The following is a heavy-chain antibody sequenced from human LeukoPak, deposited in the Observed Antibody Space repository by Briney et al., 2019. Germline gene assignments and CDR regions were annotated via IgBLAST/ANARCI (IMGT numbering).Heavy chain of an antibody. Sequence: SETLSLTCTVSGGSISSYYWSWIRQPPGKGLEWIGYIYTSGSTNYNPSLKSRVTISVDTSKNQFSLKLSSVTAADTAVYYCARAYPGSYFDYWGQGTLVTVSS. CDR3: ARAYPGSYFDY. J-gene: IGHJ4*02. V-gene: IGHV4-4*09. CDR1: GGSISSYY. CDR2: IYTSGST.